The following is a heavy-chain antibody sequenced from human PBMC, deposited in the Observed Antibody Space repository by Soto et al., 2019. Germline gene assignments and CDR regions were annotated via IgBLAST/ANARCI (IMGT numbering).Heavy chain of an antibody. CDR1: GGSISSYY. D-gene: IGHD6-19*01. Sequence: QVQLQESGPGLVKPSETLSLTCTVSGGSISSYYWSWIRQPPGKGLEWIGYIYYSGSTNYNPSLKSRVTISVDTSKNQFSLKLSSVTAADTAVYYCARRSSSGVLDYWGQGTLVTVSS. CDR3: ARRSSSGVLDY. V-gene: IGHV4-59*08. CDR2: IYYSGST. J-gene: IGHJ4*02.